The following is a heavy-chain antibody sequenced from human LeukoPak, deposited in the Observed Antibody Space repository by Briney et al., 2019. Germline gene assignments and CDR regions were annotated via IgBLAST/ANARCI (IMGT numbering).Heavy chain of an antibody. V-gene: IGHV1-46*01. CDR3: ARDRTPSEGYCTNGVCPLSGFDP. CDR1: GYTFTSYY. Sequence: ASVKVSCKASGYTFTSYYMHWVRQAPGQGLEWMGIINPSGGSTSYAQKFQGRVTMTRDTSTSTVYMELSSLRSEDTAVYYCARDRTPSEGYCTNGVCPLSGFDPWGQGTLVTVSS. J-gene: IGHJ5*02. CDR2: INPSGGST. D-gene: IGHD2-8*01.